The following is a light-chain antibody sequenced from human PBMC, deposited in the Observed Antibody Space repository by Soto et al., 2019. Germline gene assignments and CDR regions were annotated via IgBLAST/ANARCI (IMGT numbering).Light chain of an antibody. Sequence: QSVLTQPASVSGSLGQSITISCTGTSNDVAAYDSVSWYQQHPHKAPQVIIYRGAQRASGASNQISSSTSGNAASLTISGLQADDEADYFCCCSAPESTYVCGTGTKVTVL. V-gene: IGLV2-23*01. J-gene: IGLJ1*01. CDR2: RGA. CDR1: SNDVAAYDS. CDR3: CCSAPESTYV.